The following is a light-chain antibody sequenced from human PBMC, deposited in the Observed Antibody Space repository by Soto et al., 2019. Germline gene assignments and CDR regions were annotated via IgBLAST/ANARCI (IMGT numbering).Light chain of an antibody. CDR2: RNN. CDR3: AAWYDSLSARV. V-gene: IGLV1-47*01. J-gene: IGLJ3*02. Sequence: QTVVTQPPSASGTPGQRVTISCSGSSSDIGSNYVYWYHQLPGSDPNHLIYRNNKRPSGVPDRRSGSTSCASAALAISGLRSEDEADDYCAAWYDSLSARVFGGGTKLTVL. CDR1: SSDIGSNY.